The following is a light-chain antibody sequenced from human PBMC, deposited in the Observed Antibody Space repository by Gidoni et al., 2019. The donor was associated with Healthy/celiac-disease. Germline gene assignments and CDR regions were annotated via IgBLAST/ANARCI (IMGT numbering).Light chain of an antibody. J-gene: IGKJ2*01. CDR3: QQYGSSPRT. CDR2: GAS. V-gene: IGKV3-20*01. CDR1: QSVSSSY. Sequence: VLTQSPGTLSLSPGERATLSCRASQSVSSSYLAWYQQKPGQAPRLLIYGASSRATGIPDRFSGSGYGTDFTLTISRLEPEDFAVYYCQQYGSSPRTFGQGTKLEIK.